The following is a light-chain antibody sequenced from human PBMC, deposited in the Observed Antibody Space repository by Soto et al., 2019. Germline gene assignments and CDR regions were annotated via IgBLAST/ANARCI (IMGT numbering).Light chain of an antibody. CDR2: ATS. Sequence: EVVLTQSPGTLSLSPGERASLSCRASQSRSRNYVAWYQQRVGQAPRLLIYATSSRATGIPDRFRGSGSGPNFSLTIASLEPDDFAVYYYQRYGVSSPFRFGPGTKVEIK. V-gene: IGKV3-20*01. CDR3: QRYGVSSPFR. J-gene: IGKJ3*01. CDR1: QSRSRNY.